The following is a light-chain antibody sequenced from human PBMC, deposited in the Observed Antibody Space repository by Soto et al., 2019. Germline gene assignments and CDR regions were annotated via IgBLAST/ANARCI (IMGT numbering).Light chain of an antibody. V-gene: IGKV1-5*03. CDR3: QHYRT. Sequence: GDRVTITCRASQSISSWLAWYQQKPGKAPKLLIYKASSLESGVPSRFSGSGSGTEFTLTISSLQPDDFATYYCQHYRTFGQGTKVEIK. CDR1: QSISSW. J-gene: IGKJ1*01. CDR2: KAS.